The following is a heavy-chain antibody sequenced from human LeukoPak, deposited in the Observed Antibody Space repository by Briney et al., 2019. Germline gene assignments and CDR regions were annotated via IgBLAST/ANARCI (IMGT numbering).Heavy chain of an antibody. CDR3: AKDPRASYSYYFDY. J-gene: IGHJ4*02. CDR1: GFTFSGYA. V-gene: IGHV3-23*01. D-gene: IGHD3-16*01. Sequence: PGGSLRLSCAASGFTFSGYAMSWVRQAPGKGLEWVSTISGSGGSTYYADSVKGRFTISRDNSKNTLYLQMNSLRGEDTAVYYCAKDPRASYSYYFDYWGQGTLVTVSS. CDR2: ISGSGGST.